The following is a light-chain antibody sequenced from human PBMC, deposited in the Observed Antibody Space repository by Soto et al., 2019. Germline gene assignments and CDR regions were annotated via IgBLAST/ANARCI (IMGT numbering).Light chain of an antibody. CDR3: QQYGASPRT. Sequence: IEMTQSPCTLPLSPGERAPLYSRASQTITSNNLAWYQQKPGQSPRLLIYGASSRATGIPDRFRGSGSGTDFTLTISRLEPEDFAVYYCQQYGASPRTVGQGTKVDIK. V-gene: IGKV3-20*01. CDR2: GAS. J-gene: IGKJ1*01. CDR1: QTITSNN.